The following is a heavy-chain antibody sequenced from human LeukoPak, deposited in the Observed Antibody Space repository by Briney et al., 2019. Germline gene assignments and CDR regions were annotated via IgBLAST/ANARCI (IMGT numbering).Heavy chain of an antibody. CDR1: GFTFSSYA. D-gene: IGHD1-26*01. CDR2: ISYDGSNK. J-gene: IGHJ6*02. CDR3: ARDVQWEPYYYYYGMDV. Sequence: GGSLRLSCAASGFTFSSYAMHWVRQAPGKGLEWVAVISYDGSNKYYADSVKGRFTISRDNSKNTLYLQMNSLRAEDTAVYYCARDVQWEPYYYYYGMDVWGQGTTVTVSS. V-gene: IGHV3-30-3*01.